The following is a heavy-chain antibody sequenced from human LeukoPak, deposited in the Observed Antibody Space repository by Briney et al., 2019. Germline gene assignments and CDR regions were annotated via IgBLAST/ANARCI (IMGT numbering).Heavy chain of an antibody. V-gene: IGHV3-30*02. J-gene: IGHJ4*02. D-gene: IGHD1-7*01. CDR1: GFTFSSYG. CDR2: IRYDGSNK. Sequence: GGSLRLSCAASGFTFSSYGMHWVRQAPGKGLEWVAFIRYDGSNKYYADSVKGRFTISRDNPKNTLYLQMNSLRAEYTAVYYCAKGGWHQLLGITGNTWLYWGQGTLVTVSS. CDR3: AKGGWHQLLGITGNTWLY.